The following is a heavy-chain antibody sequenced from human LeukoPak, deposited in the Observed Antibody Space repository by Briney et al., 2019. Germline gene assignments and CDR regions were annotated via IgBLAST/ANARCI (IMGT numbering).Heavy chain of an antibody. V-gene: IGHV7-4-1*02. J-gene: IGHJ3*02. D-gene: IGHD1-26*01. CDR1: GYTFNRYH. CDR3: ARDRPWEQEEFRAFDI. Sequence: ASVKVSCKASGYTFNRYHLSWVRQAPGQGLEWMGWINSNTENPTYAQGFTGRFVFSLDSSVTTAYLQINSLKAEDTAVYYCARDRPWEQEEFRAFDIWGQGTMVTVSS. CDR2: INSNTENP.